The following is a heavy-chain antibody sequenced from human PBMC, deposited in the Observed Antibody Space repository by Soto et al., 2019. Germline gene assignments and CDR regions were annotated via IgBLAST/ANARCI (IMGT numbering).Heavy chain of an antibody. D-gene: IGHD3-16*01. CDR2: IIPILGIA. J-gene: IGHJ6*02. CDR3: AREVSGAGLGDLYYYYGMDV. V-gene: IGHV1-69*08. Sequence: QVQLVQSGAEVKKPGSSVKVSCKASGGTFSSYTISWVRQAPGQGLEWMGRIIPILGIANYAQKFQGRVTITADKSTSTAYMELSRLRSEDTAVYYCAREVSGAGLGDLYYYYGMDVWGQGTTVTVSS. CDR1: GGTFSSYT.